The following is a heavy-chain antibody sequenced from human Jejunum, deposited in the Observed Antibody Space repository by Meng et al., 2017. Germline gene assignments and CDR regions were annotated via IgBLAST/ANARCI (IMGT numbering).Heavy chain of an antibody. CDR3: ARDSGSGPSPYESALDI. Sequence: GGSLRLSCAASGFTLSSYEVNWVRQAPGKGLEWVSYISGSGNTIYYADSVNGRFTISRDNAKNSLFLQMNSLGAENTAVCDCARDSGSGPSPYESALDIWGQGTMVTVSS. CDR1: GFTLSSYE. J-gene: IGHJ3*02. V-gene: IGHV3-48*03. D-gene: IGHD1-1*01. CDR2: ISGSGNTI.